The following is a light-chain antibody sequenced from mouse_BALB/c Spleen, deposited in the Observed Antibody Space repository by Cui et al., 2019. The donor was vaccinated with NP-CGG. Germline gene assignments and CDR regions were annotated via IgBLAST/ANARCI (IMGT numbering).Light chain of an antibody. CDR3: ALWYSNHWV. Sequence: QAVVTQEPALTTSPGETVTLTSRSSTGAVTTSNYANWVQEKPDHLFTGLIGGTNNRAPGVPARFSGSLIGDKAALTITGAQTEDEAIYFCALWYSNHWVFGGGTKLTVL. CDR2: GTN. J-gene: IGLJ1*01. V-gene: IGLV1*01. CDR1: TGAVTTSNY.